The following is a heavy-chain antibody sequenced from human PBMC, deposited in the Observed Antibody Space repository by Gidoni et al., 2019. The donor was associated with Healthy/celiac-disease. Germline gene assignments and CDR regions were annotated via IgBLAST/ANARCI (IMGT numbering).Heavy chain of an antibody. CDR2: ISGSGGST. CDR3: AKWGCSSTSCYIQDYYYGMDV. Sequence: VQLLQSGGGLVQPGGSLSLSCAASGFPFRCSALSWVRQAPGKGLEWVSAISGSGGSTYYADSVKGRFTISRDNSKNTLYLQMNSLRAEDTAVYYCAKWGCSSTSCYIQDYYYGMDVWGQGTTVTVSS. J-gene: IGHJ6*02. V-gene: IGHV3-23*01. CDR1: GFPFRCSA. D-gene: IGHD2-2*02.